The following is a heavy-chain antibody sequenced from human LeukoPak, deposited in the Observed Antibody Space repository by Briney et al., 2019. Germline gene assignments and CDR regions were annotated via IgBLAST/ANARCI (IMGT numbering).Heavy chain of an antibody. CDR2: INAGNGDT. V-gene: IGHV1-3*01. D-gene: IGHD2-2*01. CDR1: GYTFTDYA. J-gene: IGHJ4*02. Sequence: GASVKVSCKASGYTFTDYAIHWVRQAPGQRLEWMGWINAGNGDTKYSQKFQGRVTITRDTSASIVYMELSSLMSEDTALYSCARGSTSDWPFDYWGQGTRVTVSS. CDR3: ARGSTSDWPFDY.